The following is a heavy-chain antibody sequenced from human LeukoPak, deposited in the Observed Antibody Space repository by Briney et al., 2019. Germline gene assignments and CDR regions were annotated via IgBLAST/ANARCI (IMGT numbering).Heavy chain of an antibody. CDR3: ARGGGYGFEIDY. Sequence: PSETLSLTCTVSGGSISSYYWSWIRQPPGKGLEWIGYIYYSGSTNYNPSLKSRVTISVDTSKNQFSLKLSSVTAADTAVYYCARGGGYGFEIDYWGQGTLVTVSS. CDR2: IYYSGST. D-gene: IGHD5-12*01. J-gene: IGHJ4*02. CDR1: GGSISSYY. V-gene: IGHV4-59*01.